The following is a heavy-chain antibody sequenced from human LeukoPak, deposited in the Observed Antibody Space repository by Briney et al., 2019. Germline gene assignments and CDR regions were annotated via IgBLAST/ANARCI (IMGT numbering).Heavy chain of an antibody. D-gene: IGHD3-22*01. Sequence: GGSLRLSCAASGFTFSNYWMHWVRQAPGKGLMWVSRIKSDGSGATYADSVKGRFTTSRDNAKNTLYLQMNSLRTEDTAIYYCARVAYDSSGYSYEYYFDYWGQGTLVTVSS. V-gene: IGHV3-74*01. CDR1: GFTFSNYW. J-gene: IGHJ4*02. CDR2: IKSDGSGA. CDR3: ARVAYDSSGYSYEYYFDY.